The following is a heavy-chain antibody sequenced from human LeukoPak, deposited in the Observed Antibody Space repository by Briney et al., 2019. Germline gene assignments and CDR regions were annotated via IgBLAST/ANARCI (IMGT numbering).Heavy chain of an antibody. J-gene: IGHJ5*02. Sequence: PGGSLRLSCPASGFTFSTYWMTWVRHAPGKGLEWVANIKQDGSEKYYVDSVKGRFTISRDNAKNSLYLQMNSLRTDDTAVYYCAVYSTSSGGLDPWGQGTLVTVSS. CDR1: GFTFSTYW. V-gene: IGHV3-7*05. D-gene: IGHD6-6*01. CDR3: AVYSTSSGGLDP. CDR2: IKQDGSEK.